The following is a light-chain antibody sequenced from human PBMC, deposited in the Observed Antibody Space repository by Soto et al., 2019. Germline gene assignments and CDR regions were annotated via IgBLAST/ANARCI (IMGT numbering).Light chain of an antibody. Sequence: DIVMTQSPLSLPVTPGEPASISCRSIQSLLHTNGYHYLAWYLQRPGQSPQLLIYLGSNRASGVPDRFSGSGSGTDFTLKISRVEADDIGVYYCMQALQSWTFGQGTKVDIK. CDR1: QSLLHTNGYHY. CDR3: MQALQSWT. CDR2: LGS. J-gene: IGKJ1*01. V-gene: IGKV2-28*01.